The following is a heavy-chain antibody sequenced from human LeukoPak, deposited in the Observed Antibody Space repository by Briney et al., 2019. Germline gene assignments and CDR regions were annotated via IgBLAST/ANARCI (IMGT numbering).Heavy chain of an antibody. D-gene: IGHD6-19*01. Sequence: ASVKVSCKASGYTFTSYDINWVRQATGQGLEWTGWMNPSSGNTGYAQKFQGRVTMTRNTSISTAYMELSSLRSEDTAVYYCARWDSSGRIYGMDVWGQGTTVTVSS. V-gene: IGHV1-8*01. CDR2: MNPSSGNT. CDR1: GYTFTSYD. J-gene: IGHJ6*02. CDR3: ARWDSSGRIYGMDV.